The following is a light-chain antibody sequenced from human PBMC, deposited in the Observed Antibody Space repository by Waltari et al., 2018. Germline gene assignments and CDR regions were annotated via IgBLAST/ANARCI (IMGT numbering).Light chain of an antibody. CDR2: QDS. CDR3: QAWDSSTSVV. Sequence: SYELTQPPSVSVSPGQTASITCSGDKLGDKYACWYQQKPGQSPVRVIYQDSKRPSGSPERFSGSNSGNTATLTISGTQAMDEADYYCQAWDSSTSVVFGGGTKLTVL. CDR1: KLGDKY. J-gene: IGLJ2*01. V-gene: IGLV3-1*01.